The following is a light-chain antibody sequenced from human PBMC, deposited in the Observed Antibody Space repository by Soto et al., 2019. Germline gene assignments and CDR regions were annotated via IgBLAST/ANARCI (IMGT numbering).Light chain of an antibody. CDR3: QNYNSAPFT. J-gene: IGKJ4*01. CDR2: DAS. V-gene: IGKV1-27*01. Sequence: DLHMTQSPPSLSASVGDRVTVACRARHDIGNSLAWYQQRPGKSPRLLIYDASSLQSGVPARFSGSGSGTHFILAITSLRPEDAAIYYCQNYNSAPFTFGGGTKV. CDR1: HDIGNS.